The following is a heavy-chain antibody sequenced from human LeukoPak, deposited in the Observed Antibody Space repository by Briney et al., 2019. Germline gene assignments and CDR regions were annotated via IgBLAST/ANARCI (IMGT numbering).Heavy chain of an antibody. CDR1: GFTFSSYS. CDR2: ISSSSSYI. D-gene: IGHD5-12*01. V-gene: IGHV3-21*01. Sequence: GGSLRLSCAASGFTFSSYSMNWVRQAPGKGLEWVSSISSSSSYIYYAHSVKGRFTISRDNAKNSLYLQMNSLRAEDTAVYYCARDFSRLDPWGQGTLVTVSS. CDR3: ARDFSRLDP. J-gene: IGHJ5*02.